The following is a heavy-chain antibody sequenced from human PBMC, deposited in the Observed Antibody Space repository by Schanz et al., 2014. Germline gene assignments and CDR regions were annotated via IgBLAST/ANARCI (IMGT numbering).Heavy chain of an antibody. CDR3: ARDGVDAAAGGNY. D-gene: IGHD6-13*01. V-gene: IGHV1-69*08. CDR1: GGTFSRLT. J-gene: IGHJ4*02. Sequence: QVQLVQSGADVKKPGSSVRVSCKASGGTFSRLTFSWVRQAPGQGLEWMGRVIPILGVTHYAQKFQGRVTMTRDTSTSTVYMEWSSLRSEDTAVYYCARDGVDAAAGGNYWGQGTLVTVSS. CDR2: VIPILGVT.